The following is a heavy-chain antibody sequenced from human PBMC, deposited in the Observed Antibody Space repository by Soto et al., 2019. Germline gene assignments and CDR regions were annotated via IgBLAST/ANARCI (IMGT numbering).Heavy chain of an antibody. J-gene: IGHJ6*02. V-gene: IGHV3-23*01. CDR2: ISDGGERT. CDR1: GFTFSDYF. D-gene: IGHD3-3*01. CDR3: ARDRSTDFGLDV. Sequence: EVQLLESGGDLVQPGGSLRLSCVASGFTFSDYFMSWVRQVPGKGLEWVSSISDGGERTDYRDTVRGRFTISRDNARFTLHLQMNSLRVDDTAIYFCARDRSTDFGLDVWGQGTTVTVSS.